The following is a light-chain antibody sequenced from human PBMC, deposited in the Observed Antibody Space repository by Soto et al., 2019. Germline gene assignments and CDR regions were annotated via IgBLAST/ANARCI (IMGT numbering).Light chain of an antibody. Sequence: EIVMTQSPATLSVSPGEGATLSCRASQSLSTNLAWYQQKPGQAPRLLIYGASTRATGIPARFSGSGSGTDFALTITSLQAEDFATYYCQQLRMYPSTFGGGTKVDIK. V-gene: IGKV3-15*01. CDR3: QQLRMYPST. CDR1: QSLSTN. CDR2: GAS. J-gene: IGKJ4*01.